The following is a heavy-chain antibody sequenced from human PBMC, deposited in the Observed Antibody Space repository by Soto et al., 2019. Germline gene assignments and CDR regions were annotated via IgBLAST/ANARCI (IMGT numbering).Heavy chain of an antibody. Sequence: QVQLVESGGGVVQPGRSLRLSCAASGFTFCSYGMHWVRQAPGKGLEWVAVISYDGSNKYYADSVKGRFTISRDNSKNTLYLQMNSLRAEDTAVYYCAKSTYNGYPFDYWGQGTLVTVSS. CDR3: AKSTYNGYPFDY. CDR2: ISYDGSNK. J-gene: IGHJ4*02. D-gene: IGHD5-12*01. CDR1: GFTFCSYG. V-gene: IGHV3-30*18.